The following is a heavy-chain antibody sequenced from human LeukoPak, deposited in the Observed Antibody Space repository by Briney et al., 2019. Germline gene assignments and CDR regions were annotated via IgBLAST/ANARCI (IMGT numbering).Heavy chain of an antibody. V-gene: IGHV5-51*01. CDR3: ARPGSGSPNIDY. Sequence: GESLQISCKGSGYRFINYWIGWVRQMPGKGLEWMGIIFPGDLATRYSPSFQGQVIMSVDKSISTAYLQWSSLKASDTAMYYCARPGSGSPNIDYWGQGTLVTVSS. J-gene: IGHJ4*02. CDR2: IFPGDLAT. D-gene: IGHD6-19*01. CDR1: GYRFINYW.